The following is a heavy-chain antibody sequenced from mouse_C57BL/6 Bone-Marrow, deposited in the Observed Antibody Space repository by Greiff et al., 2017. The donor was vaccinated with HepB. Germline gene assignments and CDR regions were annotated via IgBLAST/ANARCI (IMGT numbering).Heavy chain of an antibody. CDR3: ARERAMDY. Sequence: EVKLQESGGGLVKPGGSLKLSCAASGFTFSSYAMSWVRQTPEKRLEWVATISDGGSYTYYPDNVKGRFTISRDNAKNNLYLQMSHLKSEDTAMYYCARERAMDYWGQGTSVTVSS. J-gene: IGHJ4*01. V-gene: IGHV5-4*01. CDR2: ISDGGSYT. CDR1: GFTFSSYA.